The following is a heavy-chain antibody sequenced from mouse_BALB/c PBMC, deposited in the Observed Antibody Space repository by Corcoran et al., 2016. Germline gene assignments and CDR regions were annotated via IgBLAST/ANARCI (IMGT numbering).Heavy chain of an antibody. CDR2: IDPANGNT. CDR3: ASRDYGNYLAWFAY. D-gene: IGHD2-1*01. CDR1: GFNIKDTY. Sequence: EVQLQQSGAELVKPGASVKLSCTASGFNIKDTYMHWVKQRPEQGLEWIGRIDPANGNTKYDPKFQGKATITADTSSNTACLQLSSLTSEDTAVYYCASRDYGNYLAWFAYWGQGTLVTVSA. J-gene: IGHJ3*01. V-gene: IGHV14-3*02.